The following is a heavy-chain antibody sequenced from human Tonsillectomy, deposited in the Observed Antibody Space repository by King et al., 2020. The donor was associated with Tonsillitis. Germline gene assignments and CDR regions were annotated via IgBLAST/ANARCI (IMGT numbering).Heavy chain of an antibody. CDR1: GFSFSNYW. J-gene: IGHJ3*01. CDR3: ARDINADRSVIWFDVFEL. V-gene: IGHV3-7*01. Sequence: VQLVESGGGLVQPGGSRRLSCVASGFSFSNYWMTWVRQAPGKGLEWVANIRKDSSRISYADSVKGRFTISRDNGKDSLYLQMNSLRAEDTAVYYCARDINADRSVIWFDVFELWGQGTVLTVSS. CDR2: IRKDSSRI. D-gene: IGHD3-10*01.